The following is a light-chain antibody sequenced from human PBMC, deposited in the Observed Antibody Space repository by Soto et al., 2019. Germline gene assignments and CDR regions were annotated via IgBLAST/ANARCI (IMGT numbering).Light chain of an antibody. CDR3: SSYTSSSTLYV. CDR1: SSDVGGYNY. Sequence: QSALTQPASVSGSPGQSITISCTGTSSDVGGYNYVSWYQQHPGKAPKLMIYEVSSRPSGVSNRFSGSKSGNTASLTISGLQAEDEADYYCSSYTSSSTLYVFGSGTKVPVL. CDR2: EVS. V-gene: IGLV2-14*01. J-gene: IGLJ1*01.